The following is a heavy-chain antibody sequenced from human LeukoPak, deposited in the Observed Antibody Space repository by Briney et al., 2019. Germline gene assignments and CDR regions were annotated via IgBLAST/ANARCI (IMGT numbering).Heavy chain of an antibody. CDR3: AKDIVPLPASAFDI. CDR1: GFTFDDYA. Sequence: GGSLRLSCAASGFTFDDYAMHWVRQAPGKGLEWVSGISWNSGNVGYADSVKGRFTISRDNAKNSLYLQMNSLRAEDTALYYCAKDIVPLPASAFDIWGQGTMVTVSS. CDR2: ISWNSGNV. D-gene: IGHD1-14*01. V-gene: IGHV3-9*01. J-gene: IGHJ3*02.